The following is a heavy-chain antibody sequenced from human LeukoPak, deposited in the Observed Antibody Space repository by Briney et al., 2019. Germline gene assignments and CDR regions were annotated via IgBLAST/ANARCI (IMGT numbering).Heavy chain of an antibody. V-gene: IGHV3-48*04. D-gene: IGHD3-3*01. CDR1: GIIFSTYA. CDR2: TSGSSSGSTSII. J-gene: IGHJ4*02. CDR3: GRDFWSGYYTED. Sequence: GGSLRLSCELSGIIFSTYAMNWVRQAPGKGLEWISYTSGSSSGSTSIIHYADSVKGRFTISRYNAKNSLPLQMDSLSAEDTAVYYCGRDFWSGYYTEDWGQGALVIVSS.